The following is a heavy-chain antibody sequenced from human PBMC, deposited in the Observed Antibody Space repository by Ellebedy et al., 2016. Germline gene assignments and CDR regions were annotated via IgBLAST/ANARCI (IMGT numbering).Heavy chain of an antibody. J-gene: IGHJ3*01. CDR2: ISFDGRAV. CDR1: GFTFSSST. V-gene: IGHV3-30*04. D-gene: IGHD6-19*01. Sequence: GGSLRLXXAASGFTFSSSTMHWVRQAPGRGLDWVAGISFDGRAVHYADSVKGRFTISRDNSKNTLSLQMNSLRGEDSATYYCARGPYSSGHCDAFDVWGRGTTVTVSS. CDR3: ARGPYSSGHCDAFDV.